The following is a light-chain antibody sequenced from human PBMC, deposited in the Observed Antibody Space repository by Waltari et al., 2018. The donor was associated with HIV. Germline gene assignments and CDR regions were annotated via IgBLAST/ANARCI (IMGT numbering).Light chain of an antibody. CDR3: QQYGSSPAWT. CDR1: RKVSSTY. J-gene: IGKJ1*01. Sequence: EVVLTQSPGTLSLPPGERATLSCRASRKVSSTYLAWYQQKPGQAPRLLIHGASGRAPGIPERFSGGWSGTDFTLAISRLEPEDFAVYYCQQYGSSPAWTFGQGTKVEI. CDR2: GAS. V-gene: IGKV3-20*01.